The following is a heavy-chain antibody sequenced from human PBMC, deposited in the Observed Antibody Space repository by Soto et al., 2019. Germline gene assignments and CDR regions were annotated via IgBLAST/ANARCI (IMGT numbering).Heavy chain of an antibody. CDR3: AREVDTRWRYSGGWHSYYGMDV. CDR1: GFTFSSYA. V-gene: IGHV3-30-3*01. D-gene: IGHD6-19*01. J-gene: IGHJ6*02. CDR2: ISYDGSNK. Sequence: QVQLVESGGGVVQPGRSLRLSCAASGFTFSSYAMHWVRQAPGKGLEWVAVISYDGSNKYYADSVKGRFTISRDNSKNTLYLQLNSLRAEDTAVYYCAREVDTRWRYSGGWHSYYGMDVWGQGTTVTVSS.